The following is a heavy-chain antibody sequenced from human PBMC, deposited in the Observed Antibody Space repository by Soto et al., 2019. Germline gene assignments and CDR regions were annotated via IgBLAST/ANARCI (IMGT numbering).Heavy chain of an antibody. D-gene: IGHD5-18*01. Sequence: TSETLSLTCTVSDGSIRSYYWSWIRLPPGKGLEYIGYVHYSGSSNYNPSLKSRATISVDTPKNQFSLRMSSVTPADTAVYYCARGDTARIDYWGQGTLVTVSS. CDR3: ARGDTARIDY. CDR2: VHYSGSS. CDR1: DGSIRSYY. V-gene: IGHV4-59*01. J-gene: IGHJ4*02.